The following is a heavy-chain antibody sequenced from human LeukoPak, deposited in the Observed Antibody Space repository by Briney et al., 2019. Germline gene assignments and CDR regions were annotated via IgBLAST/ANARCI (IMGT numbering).Heavy chain of an antibody. J-gene: IGHJ4*02. CDR3: TRGGYSYGAFDY. CDR1: GFTFNNAW. Sequence: GGSLRLSCAASGFTFNNAWMSWVRQAPGKGLEWVGRVKSNTDGGTTDYAAPVKGRFTISRDDSTNTLYLQMNSLKTEDTAVYYCTRGGYSYGAFDYWGQGTLVTVSS. D-gene: IGHD5-18*01. CDR2: VKSNTDGGTT. V-gene: IGHV3-15*01.